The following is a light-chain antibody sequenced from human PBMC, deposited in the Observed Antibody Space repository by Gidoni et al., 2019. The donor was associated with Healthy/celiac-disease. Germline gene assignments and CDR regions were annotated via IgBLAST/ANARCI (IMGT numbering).Light chain of an antibody. Sequence: QSVLPQPHSVSGAPGQRVTISCTGSSSNIGAGYDVHWYQQLPGPAPKLLIYGNSNRPSGVPDRFSGSKSGTSASLAITGLQAEDEADYYCQSYDSSLSGSGVVFGGGTKLTVL. CDR3: QSYDSSLSGSGVV. CDR1: SSNIGAGYD. V-gene: IGLV1-40*01. J-gene: IGLJ2*01. CDR2: GNS.